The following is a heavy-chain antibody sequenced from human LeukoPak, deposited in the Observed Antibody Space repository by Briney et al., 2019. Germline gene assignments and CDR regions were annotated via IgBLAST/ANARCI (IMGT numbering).Heavy chain of an antibody. Sequence: SETLSLTCTVSGGSISSSSAYWGWLRQPPGKGLEWIGSIYYSKNTYYNPSLKSRVTISADTSKNQFSLTLGSVSATDTAVYYCVSPRGFSYGYFDYWGQGTLVTVSS. CDR1: GGSISSSSAY. V-gene: IGHV4-39*01. CDR2: IYYSKNT. J-gene: IGHJ4*02. D-gene: IGHD5-18*01. CDR3: VSPRGFSYGYFDY.